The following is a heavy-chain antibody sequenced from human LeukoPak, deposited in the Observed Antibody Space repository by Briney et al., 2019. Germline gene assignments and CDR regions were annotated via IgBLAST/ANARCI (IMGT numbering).Heavy chain of an antibody. D-gene: IGHD3-22*01. Sequence: GASVKVSCKASGGTFSSYAISWVRQAPGQGLEWMGGIIPIFGTANYAQKFQGRVTITADESTSTAYMELSSLRSEDTAVYYCARRSEGDYYDSSGYRKSMSLWGQGTLVTVSS. CDR1: GGTFSSYA. V-gene: IGHV1-69*13. J-gene: IGHJ4*02. CDR2: IIPIFGTA. CDR3: ARRSEGDYYDSSGYRKSMSL.